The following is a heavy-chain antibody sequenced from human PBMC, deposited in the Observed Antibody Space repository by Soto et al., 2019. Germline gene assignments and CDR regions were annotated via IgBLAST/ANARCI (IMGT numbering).Heavy chain of an antibody. D-gene: IGHD6-19*01. J-gene: IGHJ4*02. V-gene: IGHV1-18*01. CDR3: ARAHAGSGWFRFDY. CDR2: ISAYNGDT. Sequence: QVQLVQSGAEVKKPGASVKVSCKTSGYTFTRYSISWVRQAPGQGLEWMGWISAYNGDTNYAQNLQGRVTMTPDASTSTAYMELRSMRSDDTAMYYCARAHAGSGWFRFDYWGQGTLVTVSS. CDR1: GYTFTRYS.